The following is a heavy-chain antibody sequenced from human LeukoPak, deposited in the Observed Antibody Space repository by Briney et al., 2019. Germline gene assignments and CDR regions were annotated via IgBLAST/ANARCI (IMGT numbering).Heavy chain of an antibody. CDR2: INHSGST. D-gene: IGHD6-19*01. CDR3: ARARRAPAYSSGWYWFDP. V-gene: IGHV4-34*01. J-gene: IGHJ5*02. CDR1: GGSFSGYY. Sequence: SETLSLTCAVYGGSFSGYYWSWIRQPPGKGLEWIGEINHSGSTNYNPSLESRVTISVDTSKNQFSLKLSSVTAADTAVYYCARARRAPAYSSGWYWFDPWGQGTLVTVSS.